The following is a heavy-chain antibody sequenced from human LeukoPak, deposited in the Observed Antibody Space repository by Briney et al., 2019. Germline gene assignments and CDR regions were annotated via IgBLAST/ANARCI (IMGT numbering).Heavy chain of an antibody. D-gene: IGHD3-22*01. Sequence: GGSLRLSCAASGFTFSSYAMSWVRQAPGKGLEWVSAISGSGGSTYYADSVKGRFTISRDNSKNTLYLQMNSLRAEDTAVYYCAKDRPETYYYDSSGYPDAFDIWGQGTMVTVSS. V-gene: IGHV3-23*01. J-gene: IGHJ3*02. CDR2: ISGSGGST. CDR1: GFTFSSYA. CDR3: AKDRPETYYYDSSGYPDAFDI.